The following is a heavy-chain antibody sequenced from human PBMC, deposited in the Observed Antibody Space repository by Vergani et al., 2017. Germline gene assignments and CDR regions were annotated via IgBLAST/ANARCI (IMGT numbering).Heavy chain of an antibody. D-gene: IGHD3-10*02. Sequence: EVQLLESGGGLVQPGGSLRLSCAASGFTFSSYDMSWVRQAPGKGLEWVSAISGSGGSTYYADSVKVRFTISRDNSKNTLYLQMNSLRAEDTAVYYCAKDVRGVIPKNNDYWGQGTLVTVSS. CDR3: AKDVRGVIPKNNDY. V-gene: IGHV3-23*01. CDR2: ISGSGGST. CDR1: GFTFSSYD. J-gene: IGHJ4*02.